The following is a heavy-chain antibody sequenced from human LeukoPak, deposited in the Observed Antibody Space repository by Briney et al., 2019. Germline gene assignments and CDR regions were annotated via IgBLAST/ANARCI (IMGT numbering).Heavy chain of an antibody. Sequence: ASVKVSCKASGYTFTGYYMHWVRQAPGQGLEWMGRINPNSGGTNYAQKFQGRVTMTSDTSISTDYMELSRLRSDDTAVYYCATFGVVTNSIYYYYGMDVWGQGTTVTVSS. D-gene: IGHD3-3*01. CDR2: INPNSGGT. V-gene: IGHV1-2*06. J-gene: IGHJ6*02. CDR1: GYTFTGYY. CDR3: ATFGVVTNSIYYYYGMDV.